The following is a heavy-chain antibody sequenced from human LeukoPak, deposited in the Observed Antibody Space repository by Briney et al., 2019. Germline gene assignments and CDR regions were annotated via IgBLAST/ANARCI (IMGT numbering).Heavy chain of an antibody. Sequence: GGSLRLSCAASGFTFSSYAMSWVRQAPGKGLEWVSAISGSGGSTYYADSVKGRFTISRHNSKNTLYPQMNSLRAEDTAVYYCAKDRDIVVVPAAPHYWGQGTLVTVSS. CDR1: GFTFSSYA. CDR3: AKDRDIVVVPAAPHY. J-gene: IGHJ4*02. D-gene: IGHD2-2*01. CDR2: ISGSGGST. V-gene: IGHV3-23*01.